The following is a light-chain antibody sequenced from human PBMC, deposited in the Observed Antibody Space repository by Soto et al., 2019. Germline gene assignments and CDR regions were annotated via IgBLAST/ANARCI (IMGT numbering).Light chain of an antibody. CDR1: QSVSSSY. Sequence: EIAVTQSPGTLSLSPGQRATLSCRASQSVSSSYLAWYQHKPGQAPRLLIYGASSRATGIPDRFSGSAAGTDFPLTISRLEPEDFAVYYGQQYGSSSWTFGRGAKVDVK. J-gene: IGKJ1*01. CDR3: QQYGSSSWT. CDR2: GAS. V-gene: IGKV3-20*01.